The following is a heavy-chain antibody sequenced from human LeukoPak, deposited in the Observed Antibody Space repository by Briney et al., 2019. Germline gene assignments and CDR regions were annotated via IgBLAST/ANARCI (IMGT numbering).Heavy chain of an antibody. D-gene: IGHD4-23*01. CDR2: IYTSGST. CDR3: VGDYGGNLCHY. Sequence: SETLSLTCTVSGGSISGYYWSWIRQPAGKGLEWIGRIYTSGSTNYNPSLKSRVTMSVDTSKNQFSLKVSSVTAADPAVYYCVGDYGGNLCHYWGQGTLVTVSS. V-gene: IGHV4-4*07. CDR1: GGSISGYY. J-gene: IGHJ4*02.